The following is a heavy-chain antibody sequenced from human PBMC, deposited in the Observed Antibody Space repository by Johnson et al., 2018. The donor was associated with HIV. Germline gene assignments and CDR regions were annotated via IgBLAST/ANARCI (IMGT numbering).Heavy chain of an antibody. D-gene: IGHD1-26*01. CDR2: INWNGGST. V-gene: IGHV3-20*04. Sequence: VQLVESGGGLVKPGGSLRLSCAASGFTFSDYYMSWIRQAPGTGLEWVSGINWNGGSTGYADSVKGRFTISRDNAKNSLYLQMNSLRYEDTALYYCPNGESCVRGREAFDIWGQGTMVTVSS. CDR1: GFTFSDYY. CDR3: PNGESCVRGREAFDI. J-gene: IGHJ3*02.